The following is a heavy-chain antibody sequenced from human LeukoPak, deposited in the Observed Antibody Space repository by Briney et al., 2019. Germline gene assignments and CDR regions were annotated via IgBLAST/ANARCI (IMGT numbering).Heavy chain of an antibody. CDR1: GYSISSGYY. CDR3: ARDRQGTSTP. Sequence: SETLSLTRAVSGYSISSGYYWGWIRQPPGKGLEWIGSIYHSGSTYYNPSLKSRVTISVDTSKNQFSLKLSSVTAADTAVYYCARDRQGTSTPWGQGTLVTVSS. D-gene: IGHD2-2*01. V-gene: IGHV4-38-2*02. J-gene: IGHJ5*02. CDR2: IYHSGST.